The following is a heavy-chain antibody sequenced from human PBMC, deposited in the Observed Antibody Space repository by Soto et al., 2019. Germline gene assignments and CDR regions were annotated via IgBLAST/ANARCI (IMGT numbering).Heavy chain of an antibody. V-gene: IGHV3-30*18. CDR1: GFTFSNYG. CDR3: AKDISTGTVDYYFDY. CDR2: LSDDGRNK. D-gene: IGHD2-8*02. Sequence: GGSLRLSCAASGFTFSNYGIHWVRQAPCKGLEWVAVLSDDGRNKYYADSVKGRFTISRDNSRNTLYLQMNSLRAEDTAMYYCAKDISTGTVDYYFDYSGQGILVTVSS. J-gene: IGHJ4*02.